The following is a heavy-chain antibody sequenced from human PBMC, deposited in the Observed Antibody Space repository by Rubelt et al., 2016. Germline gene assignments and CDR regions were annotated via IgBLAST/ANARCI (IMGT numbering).Heavy chain of an antibody. CDR2: IYSGGST. J-gene: IGHJ3*02. V-gene: IGHV3-66*01. Sequence: EVQLVESGGGLVQPGGSLRLSCAASGFTFSSYWMHWVHQAPGKGLVWVSVIYSGGSTYYADSVKGRFTISRHNSKNTLYLQMNSRRAEDTAVYYCARSTDYGDSRGAFDIWGQGTMVTVSS. CDR1: GFTFSSYW. CDR3: ARSTDYGDSRGAFDI. D-gene: IGHD4-17*01.